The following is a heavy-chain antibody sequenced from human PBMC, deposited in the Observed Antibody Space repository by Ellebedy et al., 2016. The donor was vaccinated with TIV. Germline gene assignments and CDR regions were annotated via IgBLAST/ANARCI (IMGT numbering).Heavy chain of an antibody. Sequence: MPSETLSLTCTVSGGSISSYYWSWIRQPPGKGLEWIGYIYYTGSTNYNPSLKSRVTISVETSKNQFSLKLTSVTAADTAVYYCARILPGYSCEIDHWGQGTLVSVSS. CDR3: ARILPGYSCEIDH. J-gene: IGHJ4*02. CDR1: GGSISSYY. V-gene: IGHV4-59*01. D-gene: IGHD6-13*01. CDR2: IYYTGST.